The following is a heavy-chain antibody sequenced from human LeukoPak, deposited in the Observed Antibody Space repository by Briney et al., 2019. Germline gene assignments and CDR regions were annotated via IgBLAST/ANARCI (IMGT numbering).Heavy chain of an antibody. CDR2: INPNSGGT. D-gene: IGHD3-9*01. J-gene: IGHJ4*02. CDR1: GYTFTGYY. V-gene: IGHV1-2*02. CDR3: ARSPHILTGENFDF. Sequence: ASVKVSCKASGYTFTGYYMHWVRQAPGQGLEWMGWINPNSGGTNCAQKFQDRVSMTRDTSISTAYMQLSRLRSDDTAVYYCARSPHILTGENFDFWGQGTLLTVSS.